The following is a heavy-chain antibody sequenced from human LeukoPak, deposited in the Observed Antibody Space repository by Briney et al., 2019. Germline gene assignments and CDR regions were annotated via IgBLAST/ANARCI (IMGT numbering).Heavy chain of an antibody. CDR2: IIPIFGTA. CDR3: AREISSAAGTFDY. J-gene: IGHJ4*02. Sequence: GASVEVSCKASGGTFSSYAISWVRQAPGQGLEWMGGIIPIFGTANYAQKFQGRVTITADESTSTAYMELSSLRSEDTAVYYCAREISSAAGTFDYWGQGTLVTVSS. V-gene: IGHV1-69*13. CDR1: GGTFSSYA. D-gene: IGHD6-13*01.